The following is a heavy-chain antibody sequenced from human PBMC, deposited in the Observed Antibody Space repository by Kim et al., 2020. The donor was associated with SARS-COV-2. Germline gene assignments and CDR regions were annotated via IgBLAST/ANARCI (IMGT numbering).Heavy chain of an antibody. CDR2: ISSDSSNI. Sequence: GGSLRLSCAASGFTFRTYGMTWVRQAPGKGLEWVSYISSDSSNIKYADSVKGRFTVSRDNCKDTLYLQMNSLGDDDTAVYYCARDLGGASGTIICDFWG. CDR1: GFTFRTYG. J-gene: IGHJ4*01. V-gene: IGHV3-48*02. CDR3: ARDLGGASGTIICDF. D-gene: IGHD2-15*01.